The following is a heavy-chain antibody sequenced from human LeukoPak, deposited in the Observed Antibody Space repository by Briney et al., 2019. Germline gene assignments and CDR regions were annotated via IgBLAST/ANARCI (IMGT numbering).Heavy chain of an antibody. CDR2: INPSGGST. J-gene: IGHJ4*02. CDR3: ARQGRPFVVVPAASRGTTKPDMRGRVY. CDR1: GYTFTSYY. V-gene: IGHV1-46*01. Sequence: ASVKVSCKASGYTFTSYYMHWVRQAPGQGLEWMGIINPSGGSTSYAQKFQGRVTMTRDTSTSTVYMELSSLRSEDTAVYYCARQGRPFVVVPAASRGTTKPDMRGRVYWGQGSLVTVSS. D-gene: IGHD2-2*01.